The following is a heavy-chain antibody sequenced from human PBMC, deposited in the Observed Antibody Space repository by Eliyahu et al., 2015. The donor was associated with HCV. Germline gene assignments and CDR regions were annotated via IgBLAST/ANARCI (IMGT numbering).Heavy chain of an antibody. CDR1: GFSLTTSGVG. CDR2: ISGNEDK. Sequence: QITLKESGPTLVKPTQTLTLTCTFSGFSLTTSGVGVGWIRQPPGKALEWLALISGNEDKWHSPSLKSRLTITKDTSKNQVVLTLSNMDPVDTATYYCVHRQLVVGASLDFDYWGQGTLVTVSS. J-gene: IGHJ4*02. V-gene: IGHV2-5*01. D-gene: IGHD2-15*01. CDR3: VHRQLVVGASLDFDY.